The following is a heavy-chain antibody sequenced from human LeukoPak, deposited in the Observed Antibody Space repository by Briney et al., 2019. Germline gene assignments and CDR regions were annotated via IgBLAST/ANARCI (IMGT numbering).Heavy chain of an antibody. CDR1: GFTFSSYS. V-gene: IGHV3-48*02. D-gene: IGHD6-6*01. CDR2: INNSSSNI. J-gene: IGHJ4*02. Sequence: GRSLRLSCAASGFTFSSYSIRWVRQVPGKGRGWVSYINNSSSNIYYADSVKGRFTIYRDKAKNSLYLQMNSLRDEDTAVYYCARDQGIIAARPDIDYWGQGTLVTVSS. CDR3: ARDQGIIAARPDIDY.